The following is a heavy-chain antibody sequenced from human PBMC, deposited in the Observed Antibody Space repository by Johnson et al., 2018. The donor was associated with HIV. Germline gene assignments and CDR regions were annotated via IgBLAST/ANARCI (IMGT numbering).Heavy chain of an antibody. CDR3: ARSSGYYGTDAFDI. CDR2: ISGSGGSDK. J-gene: IGHJ3*02. CDR1: GFTFSSYA. D-gene: IGHD3-22*01. Sequence: VQLVESGGGLIQPGGSLRLSCAASGFTFSSYAMSWVRQAPGKGLEWVSAISGSGGSDKYNADSVKGRFTISRDISKNTLSLKMNSLRGEDTAVYYCARSSGYYGTDAFDIWGQGTMVTVSS. V-gene: IGHV3-23*04.